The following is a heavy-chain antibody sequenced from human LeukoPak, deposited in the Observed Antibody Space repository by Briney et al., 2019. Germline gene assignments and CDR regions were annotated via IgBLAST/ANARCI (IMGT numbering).Heavy chain of an antibody. V-gene: IGHV1-69*04. J-gene: IGHJ4*02. D-gene: IGHD1-7*01. CDR1: GGTFSSYA. CDR3: ARESGNFTFDY. Sequence: SVKVSCKASGGTFSSYAISWVRQAPGQGLEWMGRIIPILNIANYAQEFQGRVTITADKSTTTAYMELSSLRSEDTAVYYCARESGNFTFDYWGQGTLVTVSS. CDR2: IIPILNIA.